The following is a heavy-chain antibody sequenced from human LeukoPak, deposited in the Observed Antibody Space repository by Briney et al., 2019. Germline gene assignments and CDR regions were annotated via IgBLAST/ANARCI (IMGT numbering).Heavy chain of an antibody. J-gene: IGHJ4*02. Sequence: PGGSLRLSCAASGLTFSSYWMSWVRQAPGKGLEWVANIKQDGSEKYYVDSVKGRFTISRDNAKDSLYLQMNSLRAEDTAVYYCAREDGYGFDYWGQGTLVTVSS. CDR2: IKQDGSEK. D-gene: IGHD5-18*01. CDR1: GLTFSSYW. V-gene: IGHV3-7*01. CDR3: AREDGYGFDY.